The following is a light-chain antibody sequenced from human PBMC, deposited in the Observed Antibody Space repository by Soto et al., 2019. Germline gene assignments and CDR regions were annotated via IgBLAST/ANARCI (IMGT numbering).Light chain of an antibody. V-gene: IGLV1-40*01. J-gene: IGLJ3*02. Sequence: QSVLTQPPSVSGAPGQRVTISCTGSSSNIGAGYDVHWYQQLPGTAPKLLIYGNSNRPSGVPDRFSGSKSGTSASLAITGLQAEDETDYYCQSYDSLLGAVFGGGTKLTVL. CDR2: GNS. CDR3: QSYDSLLGAV. CDR1: SSNIGAGYD.